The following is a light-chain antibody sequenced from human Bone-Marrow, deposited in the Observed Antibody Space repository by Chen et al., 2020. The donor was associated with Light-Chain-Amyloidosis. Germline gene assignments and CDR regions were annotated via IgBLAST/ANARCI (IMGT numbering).Light chain of an antibody. V-gene: IGKV1-5*01. CDR2: DAS. CDR3: QEYNSYSVT. Sequence: DIQMTQSPSTLSASVGDRVTITCRASQSISSWLARYQQKPGKAPKLLIYDASSLESGVPSRFSGSGSGTEFTLTISSLQPDDFATYSCQEYNSYSVTFGQGTKVEIK. CDR1: QSISSW. J-gene: IGKJ1*01.